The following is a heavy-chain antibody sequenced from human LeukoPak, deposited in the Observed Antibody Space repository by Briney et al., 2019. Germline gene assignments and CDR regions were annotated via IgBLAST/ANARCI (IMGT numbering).Heavy chain of an antibody. V-gene: IGHV3-74*01. J-gene: IGHJ6*03. Sequence: GGSLRLSCAASRFTFTNSWMHWVRHAPGKGLLWVSRINSDGSSTTYADFVKGRFTTSRDNATNTLYLQMNSLRAEDTAVYYCARDHWDYYSMDVWGKGTTVTVSS. D-gene: IGHD7-27*01. CDR1: RFTFTNSW. CDR2: INSDGSST. CDR3: ARDHWDYYSMDV.